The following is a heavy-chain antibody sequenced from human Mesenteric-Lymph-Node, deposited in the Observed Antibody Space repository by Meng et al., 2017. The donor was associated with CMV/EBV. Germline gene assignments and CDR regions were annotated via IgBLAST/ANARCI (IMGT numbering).Heavy chain of an antibody. Sequence: ASVKVSCKASGYTFTTSAISWVRQAPGQGLEWVGWISTYTGNTNYAQKLQDRVTMTTDTSTTTAYMELRSLRSDDTAVYFCARDLEDTTLVTRFDSWGQGTLVTVSS. J-gene: IGHJ4*02. V-gene: IGHV1-18*01. CDR1: GYTFTTSA. CDR3: ARDLEDTTLVTRFDS. CDR2: ISTYTGNT. D-gene: IGHD5-18*01.